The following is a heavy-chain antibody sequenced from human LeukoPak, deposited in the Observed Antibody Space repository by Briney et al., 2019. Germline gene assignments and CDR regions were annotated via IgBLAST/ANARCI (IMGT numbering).Heavy chain of an antibody. CDR2: IYSGGST. CDR1: GFTVSSNY. CDR3: ARGVTTGPPDY. Sequence: AGGSLRLSCAASGFTVSSNYMSWVRQAPGKGLEWVSVIYSGGSTYYADSVKGRFNISRDNSKNTLYLQMNSLRAEDTAVYYCARGVTTGPPDYWGQGTLVTVSS. J-gene: IGHJ4*02. D-gene: IGHD4-11*01. V-gene: IGHV3-66*02.